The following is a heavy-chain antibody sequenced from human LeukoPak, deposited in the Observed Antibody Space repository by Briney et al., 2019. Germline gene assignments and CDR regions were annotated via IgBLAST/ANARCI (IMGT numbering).Heavy chain of an antibody. Sequence: GGSLRLSCVASGLTFSNAWMNWVRQAPGKGLEWVSSISSSSSYIYYADSVKGRFTISRDNAKNSLYLQMNSLRAEDTAVYYCARDEKQQLASFYIWGQGTMVTVSS. CDR1: GLTFSNAW. D-gene: IGHD6-13*01. J-gene: IGHJ3*02. CDR2: ISSSSSYI. CDR3: ARDEKQQLASFYI. V-gene: IGHV3-21*01.